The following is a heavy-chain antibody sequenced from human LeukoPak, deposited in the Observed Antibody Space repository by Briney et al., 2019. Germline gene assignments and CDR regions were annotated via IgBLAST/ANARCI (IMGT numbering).Heavy chain of an antibody. Sequence: SETLSLTCTVSGGSISSSSYYWGWIRQPPGKGLEWIGSIYYSGSTYYNPSLKSRVTISVDTSKNQFSLKLSSVTAADTAVYYCATRDYDFWSGFRVKVGAFDIWGQGTMVTVSS. CDR3: ATRDYDFWSGFRVKVGAFDI. V-gene: IGHV4-39*01. CDR1: GGSISSSSYY. CDR2: IYYSGST. J-gene: IGHJ3*02. D-gene: IGHD3-3*01.